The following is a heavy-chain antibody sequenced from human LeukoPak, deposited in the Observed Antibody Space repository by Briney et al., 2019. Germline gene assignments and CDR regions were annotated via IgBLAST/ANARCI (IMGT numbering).Heavy chain of an antibody. CDR2: IWYDGSNK. Sequence: GGSLRLSCAASGFTFSSYGMHWVRQAPGKGLEWVAVIWYDGSNKYYADSVKGRFTTSRDNSKNTLYLQMNSLRAEDTAVYYCARDRVVTGYYFDYWGQGTLVTVPS. J-gene: IGHJ4*02. V-gene: IGHV3-33*01. D-gene: IGHD2-21*02. CDR3: ARDRVVTGYYFDY. CDR1: GFTFSSYG.